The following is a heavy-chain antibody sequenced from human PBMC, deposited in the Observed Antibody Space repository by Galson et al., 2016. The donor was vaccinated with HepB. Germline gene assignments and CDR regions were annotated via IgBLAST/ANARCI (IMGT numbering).Heavy chain of an antibody. D-gene: IGHD1-26*01. V-gene: IGHV1-69*13. CDR1: GGTLSNCA. J-gene: IGHJ6*02. CDR2: IIPSFGTA. CDR3: ARSPHVSVTYFANDYYAMDV. Sequence: SVKVSCKAFGGTLSNCAISWVRQAPGQGLEWMGGIIPSFGTANYAQKFQGRVTITADESTTTAYMELSRLRSEDTAIYYCARSPHVSVTYFANDYYAMDVWGQGTTVTVSS.